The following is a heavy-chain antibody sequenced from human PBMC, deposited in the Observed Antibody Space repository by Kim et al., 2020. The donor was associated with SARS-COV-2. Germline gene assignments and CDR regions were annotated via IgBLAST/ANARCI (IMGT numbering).Heavy chain of an antibody. J-gene: IGHJ6*02. CDR1: GFPFSDYR. Sequence: GGSLRLSCAASGFPFSDYRMNWVRQASGRGLEWVSYISESGTTTHYADSVKGRFTISRDNAKNSLYLQMNSLGDDDTAVYYCARCGGCGTHYPMDAWGQG. V-gene: IGHV3-48*02. CDR3: ARCGGCGTHYPMDA. D-gene: IGHD2-21*01. CDR2: ISESGTTT.